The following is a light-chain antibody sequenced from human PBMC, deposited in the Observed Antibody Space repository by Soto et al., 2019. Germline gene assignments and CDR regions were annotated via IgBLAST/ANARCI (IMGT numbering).Light chain of an antibody. CDR2: EVS. V-gene: IGLV2-14*01. J-gene: IGLJ1*01. Sequence: QSVLTQPASVSGSPAQPITISCTGTSSDVGGYNYVSWYQQHPGKARKLMIYEVSNRPSGVSNRFSGSKSATTASLTISGLQAEEDAAYYCSSYTSSSSPYVFETGTKVTVL. CDR3: SSYTSSSSPYV. CDR1: SSDVGGYNY.